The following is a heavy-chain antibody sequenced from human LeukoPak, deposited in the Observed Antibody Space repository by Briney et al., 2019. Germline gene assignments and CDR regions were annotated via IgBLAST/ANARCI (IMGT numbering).Heavy chain of an antibody. V-gene: IGHV4-61*02. CDR1: GGSISSGSYY. D-gene: IGHD2-2*01. Sequence: SETLSLTCTVSGGSISSGSYYWSWIRQPAGKGLEWIGRIYTSGSTNYNPSLKSRVTISVETSKKQFSLKLSSVTAADTAVYYCARDGRVGSTSSWYYYYGMDVWGQGTTVTVSS. CDR2: IYTSGST. CDR3: ARDGRVGSTSSWYYYYGMDV. J-gene: IGHJ6*02.